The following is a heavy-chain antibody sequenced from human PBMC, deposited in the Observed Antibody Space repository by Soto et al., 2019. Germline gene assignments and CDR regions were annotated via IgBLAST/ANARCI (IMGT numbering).Heavy chain of an antibody. CDR1: GFGFKNYG. V-gene: IGHV3-23*01. CDR2: ISGSGGRS. J-gene: IGHJ4*02. Sequence: GGSLRLSCVASGFGFKNYGMSWVRQAPGKGLEWVSGISGSGGRSYYADSVKGRFTISRDNSQNTLSLLMNSLKVDDTAVYYCAKDFGSGGPGYFDFWGQGTLVTVSS. CDR3: AKDFGSGGPGYFDF. D-gene: IGHD3-16*01.